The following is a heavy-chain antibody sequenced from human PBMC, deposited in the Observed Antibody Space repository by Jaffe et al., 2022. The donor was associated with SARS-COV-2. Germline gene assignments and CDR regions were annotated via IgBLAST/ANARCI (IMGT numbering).Heavy chain of an antibody. CDR3: ARGGYYGSGRGGAEYYFDY. D-gene: IGHD3-10*01. CDR2: IYSSGST. CDR1: GGSISSGSYY. Sequence: QVQLQESGPGLVKPSQTLSLTCTVSGGSISSGSYYWSWIRQPAGKGLEWIGRIYSSGSTNYSPSLKSRVTISVDTSKNQFSLKLSSVTAADTAVYYCARGGYYGSGRGGAEYYFDYWGQGTLVTVSS. J-gene: IGHJ4*02. V-gene: IGHV4-61*02.